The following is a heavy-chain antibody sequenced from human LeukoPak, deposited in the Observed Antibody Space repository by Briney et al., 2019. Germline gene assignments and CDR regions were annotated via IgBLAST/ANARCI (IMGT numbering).Heavy chain of an antibody. CDR3: ARAVGGSARD. Sequence: GGSPRLSCAASGFTFSSYWLHWVRQAPGKGLVWVSRINSDGSSTSYADSVKGRFTISRDNAKNTLYLQMNSLRAEDTAVYYCARAVGGSARDWVQGTLVTVSS. J-gene: IGHJ4*02. CDR1: GFTFSSYW. D-gene: IGHD1-26*01. CDR2: INSDGSST. V-gene: IGHV3-74*01.